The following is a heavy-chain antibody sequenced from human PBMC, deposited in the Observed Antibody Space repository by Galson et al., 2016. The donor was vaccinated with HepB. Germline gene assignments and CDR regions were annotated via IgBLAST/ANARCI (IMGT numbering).Heavy chain of an antibody. Sequence: SLRLSCAASGFTFSSHAMLWVRQAPGKGLEYVSAINSNGGLTYYENSVKGRFTVSRDNSKNTLYFQMSSLRLEDTGVYYCVTPTVSAYHYYYGMDVRGQGTTVIVSS. D-gene: IGHD4-11*01. CDR2: INSNGGLT. CDR1: GFTFSSHA. V-gene: IGHV3-64*05. J-gene: IGHJ6*02. CDR3: VTPTVSAYHYYYGMDV.